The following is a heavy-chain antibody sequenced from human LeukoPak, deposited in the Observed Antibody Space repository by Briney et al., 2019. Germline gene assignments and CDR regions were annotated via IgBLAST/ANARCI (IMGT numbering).Heavy chain of an antibody. CDR2: IIPILGSA. CDR3: ATSSRTYSSTDY. Sequence: SVKVSCKASGGTFSSYAISWVRQAPGQGLEWMGWIIPILGSANYAQSFQGRVTMTADESTSTAYVELSSLRSEDTAVYYCATSSRTYSSTDYWGQGTLVTVSS. V-gene: IGHV1-69*11. D-gene: IGHD6-13*01. CDR1: GGTFSSYA. J-gene: IGHJ4*02.